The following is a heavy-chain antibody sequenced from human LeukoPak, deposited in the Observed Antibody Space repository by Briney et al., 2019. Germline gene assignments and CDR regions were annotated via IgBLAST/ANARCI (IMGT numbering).Heavy chain of an antibody. CDR1: GFTFSSYA. D-gene: IGHD7-27*01. J-gene: IGHJ4*02. V-gene: IGHV3-30-3*01. CDR3: ARDRTGDLEFDY. Sequence: PGGSLRLSCAASGFTFSSYAMHWVRQAPGKGLEWVAVISYDGSNKYYADSVKGRFTISRDNSKNTLYLQMNSLRAEDTAVYYCARDRTGDLEFDYWGQGTLVTVSS. CDR2: ISYDGSNK.